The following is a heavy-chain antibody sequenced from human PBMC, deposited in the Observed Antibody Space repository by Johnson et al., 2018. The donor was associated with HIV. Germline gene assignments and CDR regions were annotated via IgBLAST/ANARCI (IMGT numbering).Heavy chain of an antibody. D-gene: IGHD3-22*01. Sequence: VQLVESGGGLVQPGGSLRLSCAASGFTFSSYWMSWVRQVSGKGLGWVSGINWNGDSTAYADSVKGRFTISRDNAKNSLYVQMNSLRAEDTAVYYCARGPMIVVPHDAFDIWGQGTMVTVSS. V-gene: IGHV3-20*04. J-gene: IGHJ3*02. CDR1: GFTFSSYW. CDR3: ARGPMIVVPHDAFDI. CDR2: INWNGDST.